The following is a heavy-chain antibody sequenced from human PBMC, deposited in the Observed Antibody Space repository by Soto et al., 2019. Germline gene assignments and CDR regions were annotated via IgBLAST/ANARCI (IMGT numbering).Heavy chain of an antibody. CDR1: GCTFSSYA. Sequence: GEPLKNSCTASGCTFSSYAMSWVRQAPGKGLEWVSATSGSGGSTYYADSVKGRFTISRDNSKNTLYLQMNSLRAEDTAVYYCAKDCNECLGAFDIWGQGTMVTV. J-gene: IGHJ3*02. CDR3: AKDCNECLGAFDI. CDR2: TSGSGGST. V-gene: IGHV3-23*01. D-gene: IGHD1-1*01.